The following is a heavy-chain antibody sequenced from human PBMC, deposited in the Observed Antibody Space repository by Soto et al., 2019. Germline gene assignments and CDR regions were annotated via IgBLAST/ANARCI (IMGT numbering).Heavy chain of an antibody. CDR2: IKSKTDGGTT. CDR1: GFTFSNAW. J-gene: IGHJ4*02. V-gene: IGHV3-15*01. CDR3: TTGYCSSTSCGNDY. D-gene: IGHD2-2*01. Sequence: GGSLRLSCAASGFTFSNAWMSWVRQAPGKGLEWVGRIKSKTDGGTTDYAAPVKGRFTISRDDSKNTLYLQMNSLKTEDTAVYYCTTGYCSSTSCGNDYWGQGTLVTVSS.